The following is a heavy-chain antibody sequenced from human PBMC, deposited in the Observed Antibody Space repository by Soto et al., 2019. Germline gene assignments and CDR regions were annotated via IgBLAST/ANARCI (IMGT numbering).Heavy chain of an antibody. CDR1: GFSFSSFA. J-gene: IGHJ4*02. CDR3: AKDPNGDYVGAFDS. CDR2: IGGSGIIT. V-gene: IGHV3-23*01. Sequence: PGGSLRLSCRASGFSFSSFAMTWVRQAPGKGLEWVSFIGGSGIITYYTDSVKGRFTISRDNSGNTLFLHMNSLRADDTAVYYCAKDPNGDYVGAFDSWGQGTLVTVSS. D-gene: IGHD4-17*01.